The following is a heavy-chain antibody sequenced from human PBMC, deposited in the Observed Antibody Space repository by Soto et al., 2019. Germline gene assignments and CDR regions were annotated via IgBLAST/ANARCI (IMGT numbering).Heavy chain of an antibody. CDR3: ARDQGKSSSRQPDAFDI. CDR1: GFTVSSNY. V-gene: IGHV3-53*01. J-gene: IGHJ3*02. CDR2: IYSGGST. D-gene: IGHD6-13*01. Sequence: PGGSLRLSCAASGFTVSSNYMSWVRQAPGKGLEWVSVIYSGGSTYYADSVKGRFTISRDNSKNTLYLQMNSLRAEDTAVYYCARDQGKSSSRQPDAFDIWGQGTMVTVS.